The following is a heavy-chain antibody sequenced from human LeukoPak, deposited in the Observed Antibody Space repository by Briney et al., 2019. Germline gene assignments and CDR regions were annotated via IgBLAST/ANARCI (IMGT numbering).Heavy chain of an antibody. D-gene: IGHD3-3*01. CDR3: VRDLNFRSGFPNFYFDS. J-gene: IGHJ4*02. Sequence: TGGSLRLSCAASGFNFNRYSMNWVRQAPGEGLEWVSYISVSSTDIYYADSVRGRFTISRDNARNSLHLQMNSLRAEDTAIYYCVRDLNFRSGFPNFYFDSWGQGSLVTVSS. CDR1: GFNFNRYS. CDR2: ISVSSTDI. V-gene: IGHV3-48*01.